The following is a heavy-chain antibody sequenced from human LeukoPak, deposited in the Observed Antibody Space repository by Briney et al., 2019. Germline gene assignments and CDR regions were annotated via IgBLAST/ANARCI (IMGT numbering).Heavy chain of an antibody. V-gene: IGHV1-18*01. CDR1: GYTFTSYG. CDR2: ISAYNGNT. CDR3: ARDYPSGYDGRGFDP. D-gene: IGHD5-12*01. J-gene: IGHJ5*02. Sequence: ASVKVSCKASGYTFTSYGISWVRQAPGQGLEWMGWISAYNGNTNYAQKLQGRVTMTTDTSTSTAYMELRSLRSEDTAVYYCARDYPSGYDGRGFDPWGQGTLVTVSS.